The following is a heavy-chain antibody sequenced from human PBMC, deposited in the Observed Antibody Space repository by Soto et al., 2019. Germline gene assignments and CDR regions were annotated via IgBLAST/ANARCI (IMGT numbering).Heavy chain of an antibody. D-gene: IGHD2-21*01. CDR3: ERNGFLVIPPPSYYFDY. CDR2: IYYSGNI. J-gene: IGHJ4*02. Sequence: PPGTLSLTCTVSGGSVSSGSYYWGWIRQPPGKGLEWIGSIYYSGNIFYNLSLKSRVSISLDMSKKQFSLKLSSLTAAETDVYYCERNGFLVIPPPSYYFDYRGPTNLVTVS. CDR1: GGSVSSGSYY. V-gene: IGHV4-39*01.